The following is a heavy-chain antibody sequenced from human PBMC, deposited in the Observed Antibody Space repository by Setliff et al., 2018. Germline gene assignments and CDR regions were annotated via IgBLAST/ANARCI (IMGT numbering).Heavy chain of an antibody. CDR3: VRDAGDGYGYYYYYMDV. D-gene: IGHD5-12*01. CDR2: FRPSGRT. CDR1: GSAISSGHY. J-gene: IGHJ6*03. V-gene: IGHV4-38-2*02. Sequence: SETLSLTCAVSGSAISSGHYWGWIRQPPGKGGLEWFGSFRPSGRTYYNPSLKSRVTISLDTSRKQLSLKLTSVTAADTAVYYCVRDAGDGYGYYYYYMDVWGKGTTVTVSS.